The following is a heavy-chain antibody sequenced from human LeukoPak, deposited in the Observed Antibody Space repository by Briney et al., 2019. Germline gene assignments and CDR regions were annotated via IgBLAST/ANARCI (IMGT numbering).Heavy chain of an antibody. CDR2: INSDGSSI. CDR3: ARDPYSSGWYYLT. Sequence: GGSLRLSCAASGFTFSSYWMHWVRQAPGKGLVWVSRINSDGSSITYANSVKGRFTISRDNAKNTLFLQMNSLRAEDTAVYYCARDPYSSGWYYLTWGQGTLVTVSS. V-gene: IGHV3-74*01. CDR1: GFTFSSYW. D-gene: IGHD6-19*01. J-gene: IGHJ5*02.